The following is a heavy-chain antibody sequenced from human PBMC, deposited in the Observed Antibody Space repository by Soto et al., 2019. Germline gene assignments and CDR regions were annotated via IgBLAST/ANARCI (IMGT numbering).Heavy chain of an antibody. D-gene: IGHD3-22*01. CDR3: AGLYHYDSSGYYDY. CDR1: GNSFTTYY. CDR2: INPSGGRT. J-gene: IGHJ4*02. Sequence: ASVKVSCKASGNSFTTYYMHWVRQAPGQGLEWMGIINPSGGRTTYAQKFQGRVTMTRDTSTSTFHMELSSLASEDTAVYYCAGLYHYDSSGYYDYWGQGTLVTVSS. V-gene: IGHV1-46*01.